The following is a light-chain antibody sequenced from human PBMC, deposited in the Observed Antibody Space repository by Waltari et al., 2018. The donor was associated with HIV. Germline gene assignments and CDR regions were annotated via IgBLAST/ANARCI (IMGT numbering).Light chain of an antibody. CDR2: RNN. CDR3: AAWDDSHWV. Sequence: QSVLTQPPSASGTPGQRVTISCSGSSSNIGRNYEYWYQQLPGTAPKLLIYRNNQRPSGVPDRFSGSKSGTSASLAISGLRSEDEADYYCAAWDDSHWVFGGGTKLTVL. V-gene: IGLV1-47*01. CDR1: SSNIGRNY. J-gene: IGLJ3*02.